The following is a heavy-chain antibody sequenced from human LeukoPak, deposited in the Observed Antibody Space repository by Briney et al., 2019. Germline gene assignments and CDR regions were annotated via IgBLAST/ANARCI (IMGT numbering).Heavy chain of an antibody. V-gene: IGHV4-59*01. D-gene: IGHD6-19*01. CDR1: GGSIGGYY. CDR3: ARDRTAAGIDTFDI. J-gene: IGHJ3*02. CDR2: IYHTGST. Sequence: PSETLSLTCTVSGGSIGGYYWSWIRQPPEKGLEWIGYIYHTGSTSYIPSLKSRLTISVDTSKKKFSLKLNSVTAADTAVYYCARDRTAAGIDTFDIWGQGTMVTVSS.